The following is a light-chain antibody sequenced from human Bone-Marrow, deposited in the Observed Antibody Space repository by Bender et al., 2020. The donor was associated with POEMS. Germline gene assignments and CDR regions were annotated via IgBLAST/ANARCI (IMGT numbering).Light chain of an antibody. CDR1: SSKFGSYP. CDR2: NNS. V-gene: IGLV1-44*01. Sequence: QSVLTQPPSASGTPGQRVTISCSGSSSKFGSYPVNWYQQLPGAAPKLVIFNNSQRPSGVPDRFSGSNSGTSASLAISGLLSDDEADFYCATWDDSMNSWVFGGGTKMTVI. CDR3: ATWDDSMNSWV. J-gene: IGLJ3*02.